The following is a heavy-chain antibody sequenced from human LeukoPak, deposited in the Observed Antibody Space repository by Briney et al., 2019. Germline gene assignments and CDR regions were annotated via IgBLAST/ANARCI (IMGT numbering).Heavy chain of an antibody. CDR2: IIPIFGTA. CDR1: GYTFTSYA. V-gene: IGHV1-69*06. Sequence: SVKVSCKASGYTFTSYAISWVRQAPGQGLEWMGGIIPIFGTANYAQKFQGRVTITADKSTSTAYMELSSLRSEDTAVYYCARLYYYGSGSYFDYWGQGTLVTVSS. D-gene: IGHD3-10*01. CDR3: ARLYYYGSGSYFDY. J-gene: IGHJ4*02.